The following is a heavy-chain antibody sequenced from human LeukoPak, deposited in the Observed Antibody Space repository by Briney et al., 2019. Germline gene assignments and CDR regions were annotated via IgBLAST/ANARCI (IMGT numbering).Heavy chain of an antibody. V-gene: IGHV3-30*03. CDR2: ISYDGSKK. CDR1: GFTFSNYG. D-gene: IGHD1-7*01. J-gene: IGHJ5*02. CDR3: AREGLTGTYNWFDP. Sequence: GRSLRLSCAASGFTFSNYGMHWVRQAPGKGLEWVAVISYDGSKKDYADSVKGRFTISRDNSRNTLNLQMNSLRAEDTAVYYCAREGLTGTYNWFDPWGQGTLVTVSS.